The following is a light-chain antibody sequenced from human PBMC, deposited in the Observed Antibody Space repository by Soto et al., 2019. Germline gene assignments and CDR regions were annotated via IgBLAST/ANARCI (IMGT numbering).Light chain of an antibody. J-gene: IGKJ1*01. CDR1: QGISTY. V-gene: IGKV1-39*01. CDR2: AAS. CDR3: QQSYSTTWT. Sequence: DIQMTQSPSSVSASVGDSVTITCRASQGISTYLNWYQQKPGKAPKLLIYAASSLQSGVPSRFSGSGSETDFTLTISSLQPEDFATYSCQQSYSTTWTFGQGTKVDIK.